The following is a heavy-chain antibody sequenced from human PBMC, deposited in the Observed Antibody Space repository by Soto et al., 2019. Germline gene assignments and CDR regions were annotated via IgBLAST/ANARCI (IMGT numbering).Heavy chain of an antibody. V-gene: IGHV3-23*01. J-gene: IGHJ5*02. Sequence: GGSLRLSCAASGFTVSSNYMSWVRQAPGKGLEWVSAISGSGGSTYYADSVKGRFTISRDNSKNTLYLQMNSLRAEDTAVYYCAKLSSHLEFDPWGQGTLVTVSS. D-gene: IGHD6-19*01. CDR1: GFTVSSNY. CDR2: ISGSGGST. CDR3: AKLSSHLEFDP.